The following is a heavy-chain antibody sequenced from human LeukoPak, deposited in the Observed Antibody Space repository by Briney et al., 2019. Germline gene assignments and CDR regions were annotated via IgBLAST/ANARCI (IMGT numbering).Heavy chain of an antibody. J-gene: IGHJ4*02. V-gene: IGHV4-39*01. CDR3: ARPRSTRWLQLSY. Sequence: PSETLSLTCTVSGGPISSSSYFWGWIRQPPGKGLEWIGSISYSGSTYYNPSLKSRVTISVDTSKKQFSLKLSSVTAADTAVYYCARPRSTRWLQLSYWGQGTLVTVSS. CDR2: ISYSGST. D-gene: IGHD5-24*01. CDR1: GGPISSSSYF.